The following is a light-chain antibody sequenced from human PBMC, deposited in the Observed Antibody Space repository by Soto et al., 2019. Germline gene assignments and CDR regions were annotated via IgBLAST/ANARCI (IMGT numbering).Light chain of an antibody. CDR2: DAS. V-gene: IGKV3-11*01. CDR1: QSVSSY. J-gene: IGKJ2*01. Sequence: EIVLTQSPATLSLSPGERATLSCRASQSVSSYLAWYQQKPGQAPRLLIYDASNRATGIPARFSGSGSGPEFNLTISSLEPEDVAVYYCQQRSNWAPYTFGHGTKLEIK. CDR3: QQRSNWAPYT.